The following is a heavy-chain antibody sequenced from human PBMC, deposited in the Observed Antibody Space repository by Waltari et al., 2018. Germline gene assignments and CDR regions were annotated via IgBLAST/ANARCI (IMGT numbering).Heavy chain of an antibody. D-gene: IGHD3-22*01. CDR2: IYYSGST. CDR1: GGSISSSSYY. J-gene: IGHJ4*02. Sequence: QLQLQESGPGLVKPSETLSLTCTVSGGSISSSSYYWGWIRQPPGKRLEWIGSIYYSGSTYNNASNKSRDTISVETSKNQFSLKLSSVTAADTAVYYCARVTTIVVVITYYFDYWGQGTLVTVSS. CDR3: ARVTTIVVVITYYFDY. V-gene: IGHV4-39*07.